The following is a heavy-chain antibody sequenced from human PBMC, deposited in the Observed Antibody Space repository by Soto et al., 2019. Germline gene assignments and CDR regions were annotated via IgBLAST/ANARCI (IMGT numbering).Heavy chain of an antibody. J-gene: IGHJ2*01. V-gene: IGHV4-39*01. CDR1: GGSISSSSYY. Sequence: QLQLQESGPGLVKPSETLSLTCTVSGGSISSSSYYWGWIRQPPGKGLEWIGSIYYSGSTYYNPSLKSRVTISGDTSKNQFSLKLSSVTAADTAVYYCARGDTFGGVIVARRGWYFDLWGRGTLVTVSS. CDR2: IYYSGST. CDR3: ARGDTFGGVIVARRGWYFDL. D-gene: IGHD3-16*02.